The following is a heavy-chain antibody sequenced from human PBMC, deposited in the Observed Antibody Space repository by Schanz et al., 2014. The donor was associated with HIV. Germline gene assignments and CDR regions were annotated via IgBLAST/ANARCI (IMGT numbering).Heavy chain of an antibody. CDR3: TRAGGVYSEGAY. Sequence: EVQLLESGGDLVQPGGSLRLSCAASGFTFSTYRMNWVRQAPGKGLEWVSYISSSGSTIYYADSVKGRFTISRDNAKNSLFLQMNSLRAEDTAVYYCTRAGGVYSEGAYWGPGTLVTVSS. V-gene: IGHV3-48*04. J-gene: IGHJ4*02. CDR2: ISSSGSTI. D-gene: IGHD2-8*02. CDR1: GFTFSTYR.